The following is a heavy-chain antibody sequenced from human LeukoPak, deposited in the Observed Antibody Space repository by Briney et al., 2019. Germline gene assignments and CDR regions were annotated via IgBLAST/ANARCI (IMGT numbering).Heavy chain of an antibody. Sequence: SETLSLTCTVSGGSISSYYWSWIRQPAGKGLEWIGRIYTSGSTNYNPSLKSRVTMSVDTSKNQFSLKLCSVTAADTAVYYCARDRAGGELRYWFDPWGQGTLVTVSS. CDR2: IYTSGST. D-gene: IGHD1-7*01. V-gene: IGHV4-4*07. CDR1: GGSISSYY. J-gene: IGHJ5*02. CDR3: ARDRAGGELRYWFDP.